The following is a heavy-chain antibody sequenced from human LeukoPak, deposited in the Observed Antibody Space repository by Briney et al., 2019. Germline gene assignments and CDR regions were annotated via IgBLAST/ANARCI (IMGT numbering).Heavy chain of an antibody. CDR3: ASSTRTRLQPDY. D-gene: IGHD4-11*01. CDR2: ISSSGSTI. Sequence: GGSLRLSCAVSGFTFSSYEMNWVRQAPGKGLEWVSYISSSGSTIYYADSVKGRFTISRDNAKNSLYLQMNSLRAEDTAVYYCASSTRTRLQPDYWGQGTLVTVSS. V-gene: IGHV3-48*03. CDR1: GFTFSSYE. J-gene: IGHJ4*02.